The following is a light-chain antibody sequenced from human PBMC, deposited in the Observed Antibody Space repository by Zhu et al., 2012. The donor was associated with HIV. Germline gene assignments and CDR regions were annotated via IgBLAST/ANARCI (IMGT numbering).Light chain of an antibody. CDR2: GAS. V-gene: IGKV3-15*01. J-gene: IGKJ2*03. CDR3: QQHNNWPPDS. Sequence: EIVMTQSPAILSVSPGERATLFCRASQSVSNNLAWYQQRPGQAPRLLIYGASTRATGIPARFSGSGSGTEFTLTISSMQSEDFAVYYCQQHNNWPPDSFGQGTKLEI. CDR1: QSVSNN.